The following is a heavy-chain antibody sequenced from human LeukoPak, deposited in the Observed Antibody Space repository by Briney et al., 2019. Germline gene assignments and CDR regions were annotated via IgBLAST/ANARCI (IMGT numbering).Heavy chain of an antibody. D-gene: IGHD5-12*01. V-gene: IGHV3-30*02. CDR1: GYIFTDHG. J-gene: IGHJ4*02. CDR3: AKPIQWGQLDY. CDR2: IRYDGSNQ. Sequence: PGGSLRLSCGASGYIFTDHGMHWVRQAPGKGLEWVTFIRYDGSNQYYADSVKGRFTISRDNSKNTVYLQMNNLRPEDTAVYYCAKPIQWGQLDYWGQGTLVTVSS.